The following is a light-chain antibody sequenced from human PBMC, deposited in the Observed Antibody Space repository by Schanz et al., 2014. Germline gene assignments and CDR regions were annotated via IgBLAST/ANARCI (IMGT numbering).Light chain of an antibody. J-gene: IGLJ3*02. CDR2: DVD. V-gene: IGLV2-14*03. CDR1: SSDIGAYNY. Sequence: QSVLTQPASVSGAPGQSITISCTGTSSDIGAYNYVSWYQQHPGKAPKLILYDVDRRPSAVSDRFSGSRSGNTASLTISGLQAEDEADYFCSSYTSSSAWVFGGGTKLTVL. CDR3: SSYTSSSAWV.